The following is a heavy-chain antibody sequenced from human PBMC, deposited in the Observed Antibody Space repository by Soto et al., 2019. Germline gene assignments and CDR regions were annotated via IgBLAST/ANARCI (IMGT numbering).Heavy chain of an antibody. Sequence: QVQLQGSGPGLEKPSGTLSLTCAVSGGSISSGNWWSWVRQPPGRGLEWIGGIYHSGSTNYNPSLKSRVTISVDKSKNQFPLKLSSVTAADTAVYYCAREANYYESSDYPYWYFELWGRGTLVTVSS. J-gene: IGHJ2*01. CDR1: GGSISSGNW. V-gene: IGHV4-4*02. CDR3: AREANYYESSDYPYWYFEL. CDR2: IYHSGST. D-gene: IGHD3-22*01.